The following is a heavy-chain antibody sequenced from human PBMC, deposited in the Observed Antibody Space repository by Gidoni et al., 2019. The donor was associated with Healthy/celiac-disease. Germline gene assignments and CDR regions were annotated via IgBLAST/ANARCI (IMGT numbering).Heavy chain of an antibody. CDR2: IAYDGSNK. CDR3: ARGGGGAGTIHY. Sequence: QVQLVESGGGVVQPGRSLRLSCSASEFTFSSYAMHWVRQAPGKGLGWVAVIAYDGSNKYYADSVKGRFTISRDNSKNTLYLQMNSLRAEDTAVYYCARGGGGAGTIHYWGQGTLVTVSS. V-gene: IGHV3-30-3*01. CDR1: EFTFSSYA. J-gene: IGHJ4*02. D-gene: IGHD1-1*01.